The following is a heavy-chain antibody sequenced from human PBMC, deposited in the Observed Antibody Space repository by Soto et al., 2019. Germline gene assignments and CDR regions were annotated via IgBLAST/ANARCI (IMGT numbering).Heavy chain of an antibody. J-gene: IGHJ4*02. V-gene: IGHV4-59*01. D-gene: IGHD5-12*01. CDR3: ARVVPDGYSDY. CDR1: GASISSYY. CDR2: IYYSGST. Sequence: PSETLSLTCTVSGASISSYYWSWIRQPPGKGLEWIGYIYYSGSTRYNPSLKSRVTRSVDTSKNQFSLNLNSMTAADTAVYSCARVVPDGYSDYWGQGTLVTVSS.